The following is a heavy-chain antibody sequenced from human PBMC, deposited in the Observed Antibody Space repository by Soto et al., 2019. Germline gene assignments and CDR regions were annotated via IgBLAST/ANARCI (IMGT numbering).Heavy chain of an antibody. V-gene: IGHV3-23*01. Sequence: EVQLLESGGGLLQPGGSLRLSCAASGFTFSSYAMSWVRQAPGKGLEWVSGIGRSGGDTYYADSVMGRFSISRDNSKDTLFLQINSLRAEDTAIYFCAKALGCSISATCSYFDYWGQGTLVTVSS. CDR1: GFTFSSYA. CDR3: AKALGCSISATCSYFDY. J-gene: IGHJ4*02. CDR2: IGRSGGDT. D-gene: IGHD2-2*01.